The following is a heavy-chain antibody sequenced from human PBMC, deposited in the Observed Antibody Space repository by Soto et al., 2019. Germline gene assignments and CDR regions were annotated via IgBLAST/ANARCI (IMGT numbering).Heavy chain of an antibody. D-gene: IGHD4-17*01. V-gene: IGHV4-59*08. CDR2: IYYSGST. J-gene: IGHJ4*02. Sequence: KTSETLSLTCTVSGGSISSYYWSWIRQPPGKGLEWIGYIYYSGSTNYNPSLKSRVTISVDTSKNQFSLKLSSVTAADTAVYYCARNRYGGLFDYWGQGTLVTVSS. CDR3: ARNRYGGLFDY. CDR1: GGSISSYY.